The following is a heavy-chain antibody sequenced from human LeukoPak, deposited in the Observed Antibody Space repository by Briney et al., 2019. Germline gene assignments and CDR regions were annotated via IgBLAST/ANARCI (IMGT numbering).Heavy chain of an antibody. CDR2: IRFDGGNK. J-gene: IGHJ4*02. CDR3: AKEGVVGSGFYPFYFNY. Sequence: PGGSRRLSCEASGFRFETYVMHWVRQAPGKGLEWVALIRFDGGNKDYADSVKGRFTISRDNSKNTLYLEMNGLTTEDTGVYYCAKEGVVGSGFYPFYFNYWGQGTLVTVSS. CDR1: GFRFETYV. D-gene: IGHD3-22*01. V-gene: IGHV3-30*02.